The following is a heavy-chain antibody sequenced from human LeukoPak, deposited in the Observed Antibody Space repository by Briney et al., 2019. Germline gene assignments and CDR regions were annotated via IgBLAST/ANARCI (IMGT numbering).Heavy chain of an antibody. CDR1: GGSISSGGYY. V-gene: IGHV4-31*03. CDR3: ARGGVDWFDP. Sequence: SETLSLACTVSGGSISSGGYYWSWIRQHPGKGLEWIGYIYYSGSTYYNPSLKSRVTISVDTSKNQFSLKLSSVTAADTAVYYCARGGVDWFDPWGQGTLVTVSS. J-gene: IGHJ5*02. D-gene: IGHD3-16*01. CDR2: IYYSGST.